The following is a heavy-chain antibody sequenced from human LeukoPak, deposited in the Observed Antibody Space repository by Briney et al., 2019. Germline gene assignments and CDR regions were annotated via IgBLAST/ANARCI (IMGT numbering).Heavy chain of an antibody. D-gene: IGHD1-26*01. CDR2: FYNSYEI. Sequence: SETLSLTCTVSDHSSLNGYYWAWMRQSPGQGLEWIGSFYNSYEIGYNPSLNSRVTISVDMSKNQLSLKLSSVTAADTAVYYCASLGATGYATLNWFDPWGQGTLVTVSS. CDR3: ASLGATGYATLNWFDP. CDR1: DHSSLNGYY. J-gene: IGHJ5*02. V-gene: IGHV4-38-2*02.